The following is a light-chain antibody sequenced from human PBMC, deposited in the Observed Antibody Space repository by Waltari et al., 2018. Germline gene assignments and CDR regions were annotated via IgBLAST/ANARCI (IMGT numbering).Light chain of an antibody. CDR3: QVWDSSSDHVI. J-gene: IGLJ2*01. CDR2: NDS. V-gene: IGLV3-21*04. CDR1: SIGSRS. Sequence: SYVLTQPPSVSVAPGKTARITCGGDSIGSRSVLWYQQKPGQAPVPVINNDSDRPSGIPERFSGSNSGSTATLTISRVGAGDEADYYCQVWDSSSDHVIFGGGTKLTVL.